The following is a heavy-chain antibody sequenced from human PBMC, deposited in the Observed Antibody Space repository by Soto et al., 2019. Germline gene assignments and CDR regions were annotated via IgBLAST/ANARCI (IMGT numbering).Heavy chain of an antibody. Sequence: SQPLALTCAISGDSVSSNSVAWYWIMQSPSRGLEWLGRTYYRSRWYDDYAVSVKSRIRISPDTSKNQFSLQLTSVTPGDTAVYYCARGGFYMTVANFDCWGQGTLVTVSS. CDR3: ARGGFYMTVANFDC. D-gene: IGHD6-19*01. CDR1: GDSVSSNSVA. V-gene: IGHV6-1*01. J-gene: IGHJ4*02. CDR2: TYYRSRWYD.